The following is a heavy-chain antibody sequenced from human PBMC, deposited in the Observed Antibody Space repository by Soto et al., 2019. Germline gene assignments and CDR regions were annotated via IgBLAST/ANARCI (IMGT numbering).Heavy chain of an antibody. CDR3: AKDPHFLDILTGYYVDY. CDR1: GFTFNSYG. Sequence: QVQLVEAGGGVVQPGRSLRLSCAASGFTFNSYGMHWVRQAPGKGLEWVAVISYDGSNKYYADSVKGRFTISRDNSKNTLYLQMNSLRAEDTAVYYCAKDPHFLDILTGYYVDYWGQGTLVTVSS. CDR2: ISYDGSNK. D-gene: IGHD3-9*01. J-gene: IGHJ4*02. V-gene: IGHV3-30*18.